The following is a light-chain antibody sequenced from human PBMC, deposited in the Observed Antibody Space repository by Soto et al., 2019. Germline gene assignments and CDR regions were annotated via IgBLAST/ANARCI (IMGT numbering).Light chain of an antibody. J-gene: IGLJ2*01. CDR2: RKD. Sequence: QSVLTQAPSASGTPGQRVTISCSGSSSNIGSNFVYWYQKFPGTAPKVLIYRKDQRPSGVPDRCSGSKSGTSASLAISGLRSEDEADYYCAVWDDSLNGSVAFGGGTKLTVL. V-gene: IGLV1-47*01. CDR1: SSNIGSNF. CDR3: AVWDDSLNGSVA.